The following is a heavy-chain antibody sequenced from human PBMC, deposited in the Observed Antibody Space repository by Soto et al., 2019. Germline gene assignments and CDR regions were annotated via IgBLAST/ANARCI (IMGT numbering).Heavy chain of an antibody. CDR3: ARTTLWGPRGYFDY. D-gene: IGHD3-16*01. CDR2: IYYSGST. J-gene: IGHJ4*02. CDR1: GGSISSGGYY. V-gene: IGHV4-31*03. Sequence: SETLSLTCTVSGGSISSGGYYWSWIRQHPGKGLEWIGYIYYSGSTYYNPSLKSRVTISVDTSKNQFSLKLSSVTAAATAVYYCARTTLWGPRGYFDYWGQGTLVTVSS.